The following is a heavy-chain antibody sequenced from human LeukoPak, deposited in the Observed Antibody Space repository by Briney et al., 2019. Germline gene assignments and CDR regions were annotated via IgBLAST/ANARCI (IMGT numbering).Heavy chain of an antibody. Sequence: PGGSLRLSCAASGFTFSSYWMHWVRQAPGKGLVWVSGIISDGSSTSYADSVKGRFTISRDNAKNTLYLQMNSLRAEDTAVYYCAAMGYCSGGSCHDFYGMDVWGQGTTVTVSS. V-gene: IGHV3-74*01. J-gene: IGHJ6*02. D-gene: IGHD2-15*01. CDR1: GFTFSSYW. CDR2: IISDGSST. CDR3: AAMGYCSGGSCHDFYGMDV.